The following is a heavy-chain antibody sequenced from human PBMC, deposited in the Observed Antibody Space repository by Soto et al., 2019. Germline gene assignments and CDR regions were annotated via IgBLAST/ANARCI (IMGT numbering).Heavy chain of an antibody. CDR2: IYHSGST. CDR1: GYSISSGYY. V-gene: IGHV4-38-2*02. Sequence: SATLSLTCTVSGYSISSGYYWGWIRQPPGKGLEWIGNIYHSGSTYYDPPLRSRVTISLDTSRNQFSLNLNSVTAADTAVYYCARGVEWLGTDNWGQGTRVTVYS. CDR3: ARGVEWLGTDN. J-gene: IGHJ4*02. D-gene: IGHD3-3*01.